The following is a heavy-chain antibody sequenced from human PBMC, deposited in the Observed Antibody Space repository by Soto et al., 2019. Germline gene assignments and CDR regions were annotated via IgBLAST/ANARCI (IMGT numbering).Heavy chain of an antibody. J-gene: IGHJ6*02. D-gene: IGHD3-3*01. CDR3: ARDNDDFWSGYRQNYGMDV. CDR1: GYTFTGYY. Sequence: ASVKVSCKASGYTFTGYYMHWVRQAPGQGLEWMGWINPNSGGTNYAQKFQGRVTMTRDTSISTAYMELSRLRSDDTAVYYCARDNDDFWSGYRQNYGMDVWGQGTTVTVSS. CDR2: INPNSGGT. V-gene: IGHV1-2*02.